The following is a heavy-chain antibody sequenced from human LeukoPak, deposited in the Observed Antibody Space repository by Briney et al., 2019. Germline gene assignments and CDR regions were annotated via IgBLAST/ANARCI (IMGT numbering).Heavy chain of an antibody. V-gene: IGHV3-13*01. CDR3: ARGKLGYFDY. CDR2: IGTAGDT. D-gene: IGHD3-10*01. CDR1: GFTFSYFT. Sequence: GGSLRLSCTASGFTFSYFTMHWVRQATGKGLEWVSAIGTAGDTYYPGSVRGRFTISRENAKNSLYLQMNSLRAGDTAVYYCARGKLGYFDYWGQGTLVTVSS. J-gene: IGHJ4*02.